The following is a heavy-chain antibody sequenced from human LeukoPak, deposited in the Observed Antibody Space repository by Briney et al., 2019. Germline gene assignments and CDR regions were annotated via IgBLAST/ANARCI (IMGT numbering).Heavy chain of an antibody. CDR2: ISAYTGKT. V-gene: IGHV1-18*01. D-gene: IGHD2-2*01. J-gene: IGHJ5*02. CDR3: ARDLARPAANNWFDP. Sequence: GASVKVSCKASGYTFHGYGVSWVRQAPGQGLEWMGWISAYTGKTHHAQKLQGRVSMTADTSTSVASMELRSLTSDDTAVYFCARDLARPAANNWFDPWGQGTLVTVSS. CDR1: GYTFHGYG.